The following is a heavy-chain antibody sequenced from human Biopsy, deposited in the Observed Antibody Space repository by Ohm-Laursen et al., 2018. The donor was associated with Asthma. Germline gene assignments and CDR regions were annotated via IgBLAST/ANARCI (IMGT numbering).Heavy chain of an antibody. J-gene: IGHJ4*02. Sequence: SVKVSCKSLGGTFNTYVIGWVRQAPGQGLEWMGGINSVFGTTTYPQKLQDRVTITANDSTSTVYMELSSLRSEDTAVYYCARKAGSCISRTCYSLDFWGQGTLATVSS. CDR3: ARKAGSCISRTCYSLDF. CDR2: INSVFGTT. D-gene: IGHD2-2*01. V-gene: IGHV1-69*13. CDR1: GGTFNTYV.